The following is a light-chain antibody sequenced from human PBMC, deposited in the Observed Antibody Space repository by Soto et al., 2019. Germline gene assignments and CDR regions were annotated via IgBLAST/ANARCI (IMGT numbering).Light chain of an antibody. CDR1: SSDVDGYNS. CDR3: SSYTRSTFVV. Sequence: QSALTQPASVSGSPGQSITISCTGTSSDVDGYNSVSWYQQHPGKAPTLMIYDVNNRPSGVSNRFSGSKSGDTASLTISGLQAEDEADYYCSSYTRSTFVVFGGGTEVTVL. CDR2: DVN. V-gene: IGLV2-14*01. J-gene: IGLJ2*01.